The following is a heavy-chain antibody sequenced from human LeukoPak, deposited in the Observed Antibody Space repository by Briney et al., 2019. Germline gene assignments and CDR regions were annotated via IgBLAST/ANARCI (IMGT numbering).Heavy chain of an antibody. Sequence: SETLSLTCAVYGGSFSGYYWSWIRQPPGKGLEYIGYIYYSGSTNYNPSLKSRVTISVDTSKNQFSLKLSSVTAADTAVYYCARHYYHSSGYFYFDFWGQGTLVTVSS. D-gene: IGHD3-22*01. J-gene: IGHJ4*02. CDR3: ARHYYHSSGYFYFDF. CDR2: IYYSGST. CDR1: GGSFSGYY. V-gene: IGHV4-59*01.